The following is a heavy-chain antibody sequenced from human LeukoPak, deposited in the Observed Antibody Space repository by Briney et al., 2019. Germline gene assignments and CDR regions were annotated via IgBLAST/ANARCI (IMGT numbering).Heavy chain of an antibody. CDR1: GYTFASYG. D-gene: IGHD4-17*01. V-gene: IGHV1-18*01. Sequence: EASVKVSCKASGYTFASYGISWVRQAPGQGLEWMGWISAYNGNTNYAQKLQGRVTMTTDTSTSTAYMELRSLRSDDTAVYYCARDRLLDYGDYVLNLNWFDPWGQGTLVTVSS. CDR3: ARDRLLDYGDYVLNLNWFDP. J-gene: IGHJ5*02. CDR2: ISAYNGNT.